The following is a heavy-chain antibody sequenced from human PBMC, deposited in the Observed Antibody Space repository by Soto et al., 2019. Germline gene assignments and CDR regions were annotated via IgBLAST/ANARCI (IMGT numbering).Heavy chain of an antibody. CDR3: VRGLPGGFDP. Sequence: GGSLRLSCAASGFILSNYDVHWVRQTSGHGLEWVARIGVVGDTNYSGSVRGRFTISRQNARNSFFLQMNSLIAGDTAVYFCVRGLPGGFDPWGQGTLVTVSS. V-gene: IGHV3-13*01. CDR2: IGVVGDT. J-gene: IGHJ5*02. CDR1: GFILSNYD. D-gene: IGHD3-10*01.